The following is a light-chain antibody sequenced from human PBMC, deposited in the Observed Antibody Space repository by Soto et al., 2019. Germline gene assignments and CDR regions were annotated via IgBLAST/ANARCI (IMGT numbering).Light chain of an antibody. CDR3: SSFTTDSTYV. Sequence: QSALTQPASVSGSPGQSITISCTGTSSDVGANIFVSWYQQHPGKVPKLMIYTVSSRPSGVSQRFSGSKSGNTASLTISGLQAEDVADYYCSSFTTDSTYVFGTGTKLTVL. J-gene: IGLJ1*01. V-gene: IGLV2-14*01. CDR1: SSDVGANIF. CDR2: TVS.